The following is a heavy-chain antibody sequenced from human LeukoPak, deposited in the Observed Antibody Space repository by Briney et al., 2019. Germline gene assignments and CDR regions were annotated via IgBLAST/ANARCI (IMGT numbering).Heavy chain of an antibody. Sequence: SETLSLTCAVYGGSFSGYYWSWIRKPPGKGLEWIGEINYSGSTNYNPSLKSRVTISVDTSKNQFSLKLSSATAADTAVYYCAREDTYYYGSGSSGWGQGTLVTVSS. CDR1: GGSFSGYY. V-gene: IGHV4-34*01. CDR2: INYSGST. D-gene: IGHD3-10*01. J-gene: IGHJ4*02. CDR3: AREDTYYYGSGSSG.